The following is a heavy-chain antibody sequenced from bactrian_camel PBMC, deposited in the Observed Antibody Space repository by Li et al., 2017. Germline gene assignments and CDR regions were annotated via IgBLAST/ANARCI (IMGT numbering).Heavy chain of an antibody. CDR1: GDTDGKYC. V-gene: IGHV3S26*01. Sequence: HVQLVESGGGSVQAGGSLRLSCAISGDTDGKYCMGWFRQAPGKEREGLTTIDSDGATSYADSVKGRFTISSDNANNTLYLQMDSLKPEDTAVYYCAADLLLMRPLDPSEYQYWGQGTQVTVS. D-gene: IGHD1*01. CDR3: AADLLLMRPLDPSEYQY. J-gene: IGHJ4*01. CDR2: IDSDGAT.